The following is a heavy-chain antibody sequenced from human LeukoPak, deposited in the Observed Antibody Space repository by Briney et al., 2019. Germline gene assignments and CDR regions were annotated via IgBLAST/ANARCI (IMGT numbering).Heavy chain of an antibody. V-gene: IGHV1-2*02. CDR3: ARDHGSSGYYYVGVSDY. Sequence: ASVKVSCKASGYTFTGYYMHWVRQAPGQGLEWMGWINPNSGGTNYAQKFQGRVTMTRDTSISTAYMELSRLRSDDTAVYYCARDHGSSGYYYVGVSDYWGQGTLVTVSS. J-gene: IGHJ4*02. CDR2: INPNSGGT. D-gene: IGHD3-22*01. CDR1: GYTFTGYY.